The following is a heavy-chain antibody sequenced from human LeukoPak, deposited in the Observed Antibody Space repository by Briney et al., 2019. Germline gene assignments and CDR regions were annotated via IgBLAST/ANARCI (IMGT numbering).Heavy chain of an antibody. CDR3: ARDRREEGFDY. V-gene: IGHV3-21*01. CDR1: GFTFSSYS. Sequence: GGSLRLSCAASGFTFSSYSMNWVRQAPGKGLEWVSSISSSSSYIYYADSVKGRFTISRDNAKNSLYLQMNSLRVEDTAVYYCARDRREEGFDYWGQGTLVTVSS. D-gene: IGHD3-10*01. J-gene: IGHJ4*02. CDR2: ISSSSSYI.